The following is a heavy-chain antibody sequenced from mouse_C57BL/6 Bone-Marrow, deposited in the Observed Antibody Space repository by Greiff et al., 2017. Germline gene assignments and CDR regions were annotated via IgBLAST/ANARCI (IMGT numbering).Heavy chain of an antibody. CDR2: ISNGGGST. V-gene: IGHV5-12*01. CDR1: GFTFSDYY. Sequence: EVQRVESGGGLVQPGGSLKLSCAASGFTFSDYYMYWVRQTPEKRLEWVAYISNGGGSTYYPDTVKGRFTISRDNAKNTLYLQMSRLKSEDTAMYYCARLLSDYWGQGTTLTVSS. J-gene: IGHJ2*01. CDR3: ARLLSDY.